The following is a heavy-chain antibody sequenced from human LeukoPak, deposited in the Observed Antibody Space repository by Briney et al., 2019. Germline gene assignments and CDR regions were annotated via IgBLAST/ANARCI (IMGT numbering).Heavy chain of an antibody. CDR1: GFTFSSYG. D-gene: IGHD3-22*01. CDR2: ISYDGSNK. V-gene: IGHV3-30*18. CDR3: AKAPNYYDSSGYSLYSQH. J-gene: IGHJ1*01. Sequence: GGSLRLSCAASGFTFSSYGMHWVRQAPGKGLEWVAVISYDGSNKYYADSVKGRFTISRDNSKNTLYLQMNSLRAEDTAVYYCAKAPNYYDSSGYSLYSQHWGQGTLVTVSS.